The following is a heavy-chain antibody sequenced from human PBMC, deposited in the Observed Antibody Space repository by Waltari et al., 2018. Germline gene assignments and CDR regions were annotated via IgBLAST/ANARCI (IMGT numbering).Heavy chain of an antibody. CDR3: ARERRGQSGWYYFDF. CDR2: IKQDGSEE. V-gene: IGHV3-7*01. CDR1: GISFSRCG. Sequence: EVQLVESGGGLVKPGGSLGRSCAASGISFSRCGMTWVRQAPGKGLEWVANIKQDGSEEYYVDSVKGRFTISKDNANNSLYLQMNSLRAEDTAVYFCARERRGQSGWYYFDFWGQGSLVTVSS. J-gene: IGHJ4*02. D-gene: IGHD6-19*01.